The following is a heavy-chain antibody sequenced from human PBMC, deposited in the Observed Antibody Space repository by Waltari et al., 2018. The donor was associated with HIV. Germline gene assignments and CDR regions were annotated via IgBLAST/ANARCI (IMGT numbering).Heavy chain of an antibody. CDR1: GFAFSSLW. Sequence: EVRLVESGGGLVELGRYLRLSCAASGFAFSSLWMCWVRQAPGKGLEWVANRKRDESEKYYVDSVNGRFTISRDNAENSLYLQMNSLRAEDTAVYYCARGGFYGSGSKVNWGQGTLVTVSS. J-gene: IGHJ4*02. CDR3: ARGGFYGSGSKVN. V-gene: IGHV3-7*04. CDR2: RKRDESEK. D-gene: IGHD3-10*01.